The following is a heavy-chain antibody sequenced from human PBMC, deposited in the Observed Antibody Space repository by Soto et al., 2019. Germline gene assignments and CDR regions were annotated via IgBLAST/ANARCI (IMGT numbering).Heavy chain of an antibody. CDR1: GGTFSSYA. D-gene: IGHD2-2*02. CDR3: AGCSTSCYNYYYGMDV. CDR2: IIPIFGTA. V-gene: IGHV1-69*06. J-gene: IGHJ6*02. Sequence: SVKVSCKASGGTFSSYAISWVRQAPGQGLEWMGGIIPIFGTANYAQKLQGSVTITADKSTSTAYMELSSLRSEDTAVYYCAGCSTSCYNYYYGMDVWGQGTTVTVSS.